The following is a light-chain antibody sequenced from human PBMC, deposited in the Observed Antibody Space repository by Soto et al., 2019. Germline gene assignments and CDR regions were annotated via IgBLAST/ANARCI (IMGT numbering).Light chain of an antibody. Sequence: EIVLTQFPDTLYVSPGERATLSCRASQSLSSNVAWYQQRPGQAPRLFIYATSSRASDVSPRFSVSGSEPYFSRTIASLQSEDFAVYHCQQYNRWSRMLSFCGRTKVDIK. CDR1: QSLSSN. V-gene: IGKV3-15*01. CDR3: QQYNRWSRMLS. CDR2: ATS. J-gene: IGKJ4*01.